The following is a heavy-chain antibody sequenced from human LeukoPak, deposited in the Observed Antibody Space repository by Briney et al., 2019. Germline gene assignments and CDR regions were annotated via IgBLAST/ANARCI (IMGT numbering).Heavy chain of an antibody. D-gene: IGHD2-2*01. CDR1: GYTFTGYY. Sequence: ASVKVSCKASGYTFTGYYMHWVRQATGQGLEWMGWMNPNSGNTGYAQKFQGRVTMTRNTSISTAYMELSSLRSEDTAVYYCASGATALPGIDYWGQGTLVTVSS. CDR2: MNPNSGNT. J-gene: IGHJ4*02. CDR3: ASGATALPGIDY. V-gene: IGHV1-8*02.